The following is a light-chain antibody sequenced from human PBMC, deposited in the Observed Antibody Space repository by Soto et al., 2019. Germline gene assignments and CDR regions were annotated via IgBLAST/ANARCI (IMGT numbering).Light chain of an antibody. J-gene: IGLJ2*01. Sequence: QSVLTQPPSASGTPGQRGTISCSGSSSNVGSNFVYWYQQLPGTAPRLLIYRNNQRPSGVPDRFAASKSGTSASLAISGLRSEDEADYPCAAWDDSLSGPLLGGGTKPPVL. CDR1: SSNVGSNF. V-gene: IGLV1-47*01. CDR2: RNN. CDR3: AAWDDSLSGPL.